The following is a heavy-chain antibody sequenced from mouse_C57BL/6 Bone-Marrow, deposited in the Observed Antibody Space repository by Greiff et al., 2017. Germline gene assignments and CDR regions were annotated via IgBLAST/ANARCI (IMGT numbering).Heavy chain of an antibody. D-gene: IGHD1-1*01. CDR3: ASGVPYYNHYFDY. CDR2: IDPSDRET. CDR1: GYTFTSYW. J-gene: IGHJ2*01. V-gene: IGHV1-52*01. Sequence: QVQLQQPGAELVRPGSSVKLSCKASGYTFTSYWMHWVKQRPIQGLEWIGNIDPSDRETHYNQKFKDKATLTVDKSSSTAYMQLSSLTSEDSAVYYCASGVPYYNHYFDYWGQGTTLTVSS.